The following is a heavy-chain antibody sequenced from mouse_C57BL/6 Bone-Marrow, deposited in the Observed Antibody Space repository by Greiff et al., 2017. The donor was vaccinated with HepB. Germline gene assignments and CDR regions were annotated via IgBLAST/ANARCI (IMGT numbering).Heavy chain of an antibody. CDR2: ISSGGDYI. CDR3: TRDYYYGSSGAMDY. D-gene: IGHD1-1*01. CDR1: GFTFSSYA. J-gene: IGHJ4*01. Sequence: EVQRVESGEGLVKPGGSLKLSCAASGFTFSSYAMSWVRQTPEKRLEWVAYISSGGDYIYYADTVKGRFTISRDNARNTLYLQMSSLKSEDTAMYYCTRDYYYGSSGAMDYWGQGTSVTVSS. V-gene: IGHV5-9-1*02.